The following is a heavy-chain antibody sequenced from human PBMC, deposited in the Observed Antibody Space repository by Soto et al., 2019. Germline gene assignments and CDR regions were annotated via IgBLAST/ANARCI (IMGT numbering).Heavy chain of an antibody. J-gene: IGHJ4*02. D-gene: IGHD3-3*01. V-gene: IGHV3-23*01. Sequence: ETLSLTCAVSGGSISSSNWWSWVRQAPGKGLEWVSAISGSGGSTYYADSVKGRFTISRDNSKNTLYLQMNSLRAEDTAVYYCAKEGITIFGVVNEFDYWGQGTLVTVSS. CDR3: AKEGITIFGVVNEFDY. CDR1: GGSISSSN. CDR2: ISGSGGST.